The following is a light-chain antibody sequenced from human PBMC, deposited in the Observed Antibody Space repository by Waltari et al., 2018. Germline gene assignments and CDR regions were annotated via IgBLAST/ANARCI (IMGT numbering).Light chain of an antibody. CDR2: RAS. CDR3: QHYNNWPLT. V-gene: IGKV3-15*01. CDR1: QNVTTY. J-gene: IGKJ4*01. Sequence: EIVMTQSPATLSVSPGERATISCRASQNVTTYLAWYQQKPGQAPRLLIHRASIRATDIPGRFSGSGSGTEFTLTISGLQSEDFAVYFCQHYNNWPLTFGGGTKVEIK.